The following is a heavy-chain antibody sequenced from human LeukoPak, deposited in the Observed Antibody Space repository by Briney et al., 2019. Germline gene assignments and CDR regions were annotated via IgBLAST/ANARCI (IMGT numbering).Heavy chain of an antibody. Sequence: GASVKASCKVSGYTLTELSMHWVRQAPGKGLEWMGGFDPEDGETIYAQKFQGRVTLTEDTSTDTAYMELSNLRSADTAMYYCAINAYCSSNSCWGNYYYYYMDVWGKGTTVTVSS. CDR2: FDPEDGET. CDR1: GYTLTELS. V-gene: IGHV1-24*01. J-gene: IGHJ6*03. CDR3: AINAYCSSNSCWGNYYYYYMDV. D-gene: IGHD2-2*01.